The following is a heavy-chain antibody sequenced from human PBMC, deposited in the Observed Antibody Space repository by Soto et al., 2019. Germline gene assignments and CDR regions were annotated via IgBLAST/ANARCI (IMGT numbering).Heavy chain of an antibody. J-gene: IGHJ5*02. CDR1: GYSFTSNA. CDR3: ARVWGNYQAPSGGAGLDP. CDR2: ISTYSGDP. Sequence: ASVKVSCKTSGYSFTSNAITWVRQAPGQGLEWMGWISTYSGDPNYAQKFQGRVTMTTDTSTYTAYMELRNLRSDDTAVYYCARVWGNYQAPSGGAGLDPWGQGTLVTVSS. V-gene: IGHV1-18*04. D-gene: IGHD3-16*02.